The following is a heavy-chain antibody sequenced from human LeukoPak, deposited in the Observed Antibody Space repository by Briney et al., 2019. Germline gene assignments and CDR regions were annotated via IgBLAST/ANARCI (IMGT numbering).Heavy chain of an antibody. Sequence: SETLSLTCTVSGGSISSYYWSWIRQPPGKGLEWIGYIYYSGRTNYNPSLKSRVTISVDTSKNQFSLKLSSVTAADTAVYYCARDRGYSGSYYFDYWGQGILVTVSS. CDR1: GGSISSYY. J-gene: IGHJ4*02. V-gene: IGHV4-59*01. D-gene: IGHD1-26*01. CDR3: ARDRGYSGSYYFDY. CDR2: IYYSGRT.